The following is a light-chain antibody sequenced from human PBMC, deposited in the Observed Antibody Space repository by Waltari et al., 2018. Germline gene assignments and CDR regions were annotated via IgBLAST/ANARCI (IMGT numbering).Light chain of an antibody. CDR2: KAS. CDR3: QQYNDYFP. J-gene: IGKJ4*01. Sequence: DVRLTQSPSTLSASVGDRVSITCRANQDISVVVAWYQQKPGQAPKLLIYKASTLQNGVPSRFSGSGSGTEFTLTITNLQPDDFATYYCQQYNDYFPFGGGTTVEI. CDR1: QDISVV. V-gene: IGKV1-5*03.